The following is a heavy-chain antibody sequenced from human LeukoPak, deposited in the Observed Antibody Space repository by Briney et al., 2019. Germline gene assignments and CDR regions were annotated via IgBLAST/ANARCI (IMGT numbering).Heavy chain of an antibody. Sequence: SETLSLTCAVSGGSISSSNWWSWVRQPPGKGLEWIGEIYHSGSTNYNPSLKGRVTISVDKSKNQFSLKLSSVTAADTAVYYCARDSRTGTTDDAFDIWGQGTMVTVSS. CDR3: ARDSRTGTTDDAFDI. J-gene: IGHJ3*02. D-gene: IGHD1-7*01. V-gene: IGHV4-4*02. CDR2: IYHSGST. CDR1: GGSISSSNW.